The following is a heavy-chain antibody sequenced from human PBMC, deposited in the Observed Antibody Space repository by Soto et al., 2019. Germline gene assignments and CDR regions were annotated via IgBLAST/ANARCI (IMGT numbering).Heavy chain of an antibody. J-gene: IGHJ4*02. CDR1: GFTFSSYA. V-gene: IGHV3-30-3*01. Sequence: QVQLVESGGSVVQPGRSLRLSCAASGFTFSSYAMHWVRQAPGKGLEWVAVISYDGSNKYYADSVKGRFTISRDNSKNTLCLQMNSLRAEDRAVYYCASEVVVTAIDYWGQGTLVTVSS. D-gene: IGHD2-21*02. CDR3: ASEVVVTAIDY. CDR2: ISYDGSNK.